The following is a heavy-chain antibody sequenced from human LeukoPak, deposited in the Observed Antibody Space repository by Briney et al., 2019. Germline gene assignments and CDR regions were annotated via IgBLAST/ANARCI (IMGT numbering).Heavy chain of an antibody. J-gene: IGHJ4*02. CDR1: GFTFSSYA. CDR3: ARDRVVRGVIAPLDY. Sequence: PGRSLRLSCAASGFTFSSYAMHWVRQAPGKGLEWVAVISYDGSNKYYADSVKGRFTISRDNSKNTLYLQMNSLRAEDTAVYYCARDRVVRGVIAPLDYWGQGTLVTVSS. V-gene: IGHV3-30-3*01. CDR2: ISYDGSNK. D-gene: IGHD3-10*01.